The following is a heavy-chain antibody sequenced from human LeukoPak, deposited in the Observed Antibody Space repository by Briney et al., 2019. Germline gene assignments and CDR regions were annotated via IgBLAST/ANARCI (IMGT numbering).Heavy chain of an antibody. Sequence: QSGGSLRLSCAASGFIFSSYAMSWVRQVPGKGLERVSVISGSGDSTYYADSVKGRFSISRDNSKNTLYLQMDSLRAEDTAVYYCAKQDGYDGGAFDSWGQGTLVTVSS. CDR2: ISGSGDST. J-gene: IGHJ4*02. CDR3: AKQDGYDGGAFDS. CDR1: GFIFSSYA. D-gene: IGHD5-12*01. V-gene: IGHV3-23*01.